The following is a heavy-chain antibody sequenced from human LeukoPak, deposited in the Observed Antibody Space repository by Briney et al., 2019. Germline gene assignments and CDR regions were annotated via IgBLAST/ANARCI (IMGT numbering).Heavy chain of an antibody. J-gene: IGHJ4*02. Sequence: SETLSLTCTVSGGSISTSNYSWGWLRQSPGKGLEWIASMYSSGTTYYNPSLKSRVSISIDTSKNQFFLKVISVAAADTAVYYCARGIANSGRSFDYWGQGTLVTVSS. V-gene: IGHV4-39*02. CDR1: GGSISTSNYS. CDR3: ARGIANSGRSFDY. D-gene: IGHD3-10*01. CDR2: MYSSGTT.